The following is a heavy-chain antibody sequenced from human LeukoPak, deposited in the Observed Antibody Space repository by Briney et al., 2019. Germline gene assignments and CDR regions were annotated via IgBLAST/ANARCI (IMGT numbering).Heavy chain of an antibody. CDR3: VRGYGSGSYWNY. CDR1: GGSFSGYY. D-gene: IGHD3-10*01. J-gene: IGHJ4*02. Sequence: SETLSLTCAVYGGSFSGYYWSWIRQPPGKGLEWIGEVERSGSTNYNPSLKSRVTISVDTSKKQFSLKLTSVTAADTAVYYCVRGYGSGSYWNYWGQGTLVTVST. V-gene: IGHV4-34*01. CDR2: VERSGST.